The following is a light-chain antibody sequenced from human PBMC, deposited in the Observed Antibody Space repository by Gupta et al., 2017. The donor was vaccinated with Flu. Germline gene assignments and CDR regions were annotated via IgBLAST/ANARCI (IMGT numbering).Light chain of an antibody. CDR2: GNS. Sequence: QSVLTQPPSVSGAPGQSVTISCTGSSSKIGAGYDVHWYQQLPGSAPNLLIYGNSNRPSGVPDRFSGSKSGTSASLAITGLQAEDEADYYCQSYDSSLSGVFGGGTKLTVL. V-gene: IGLV1-40*01. J-gene: IGLJ2*01. CDR3: QSYDSSLSGV. CDR1: SSKIGAGYD.